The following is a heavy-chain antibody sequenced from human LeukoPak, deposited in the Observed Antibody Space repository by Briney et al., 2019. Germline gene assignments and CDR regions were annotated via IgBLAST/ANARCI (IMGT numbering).Heavy chain of an antibody. D-gene: IGHD4-17*01. CDR2: IYSSGST. CDR3: ARQRYGDYRTDY. Sequence: SETLSLTCTVSGGSISSSSYYWGWIRQPPGKGLEWIGSIYSSGSTYYNVSLKSRVTISVDTSKNQFSLKLSSVTAADTAVYYCARQRYGDYRTDYWGQGTLVTVSS. V-gene: IGHV4-39*01. J-gene: IGHJ4*02. CDR1: GGSISSSSYY.